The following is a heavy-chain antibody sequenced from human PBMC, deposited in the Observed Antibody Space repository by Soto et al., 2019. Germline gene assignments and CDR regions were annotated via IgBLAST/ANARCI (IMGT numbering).Heavy chain of an antibody. CDR3: ARDSTGGGFDY. V-gene: IGHV3-48*04. D-gene: IGHD3-16*01. CDR2: ISSSSSTI. J-gene: IGHJ4*02. Sequence: GGSLRLSCAASGFTFSRYSMNWVRQAPGKGLEWVSYISSSSSTIYYADSVKGRFTISRDNAKNSLYLQMNSLRAEDTAVYYCARDSTGGGFDYWGQGTLVTVSS. CDR1: GFTFSRYS.